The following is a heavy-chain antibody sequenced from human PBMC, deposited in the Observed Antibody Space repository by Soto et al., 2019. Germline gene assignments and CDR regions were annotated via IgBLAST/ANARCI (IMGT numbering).Heavy chain of an antibody. CDR1: GGSISSYY. J-gene: IGHJ4*02. Sequence: PSEPLSLTCTVSGGSISSYYWSWIRQPPGKGLEWIGYIYYSGSTNYIPSLKSRVTISVDTSKNQFSLKLSSVTAADTAVYYCARAPRGNYGYPSYFDYWGQGTLVTVSS. V-gene: IGHV4-59*01. CDR2: IYYSGST. CDR3: ARAPRGNYGYPSYFDY. D-gene: IGHD3-10*01.